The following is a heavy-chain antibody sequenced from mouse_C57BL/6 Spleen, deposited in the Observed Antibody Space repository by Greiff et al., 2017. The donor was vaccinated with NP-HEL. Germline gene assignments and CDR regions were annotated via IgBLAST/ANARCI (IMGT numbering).Heavy chain of an antibody. CDR3: ARHEDSGFYYSNYVCAY. CDR2: FYPGSGSI. CDR1: GYTFTEYT. V-gene: IGHV1-62-2*01. D-gene: IGHD2-5*01. Sequence: QVQLQQSGAELVKPGASVKLSCKASGYTFTEYTIHWVQQRSGQGLEWIGWFYPGSGSIKYNEKFKDKATLTADKSSSTVYMELSRLTSEGSAGYFCARHEDSGFYYSNYVCAYWGQGTLVTVSA. J-gene: IGHJ3*01.